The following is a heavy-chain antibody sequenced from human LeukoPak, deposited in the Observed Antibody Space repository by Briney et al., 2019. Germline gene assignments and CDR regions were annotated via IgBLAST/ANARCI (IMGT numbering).Heavy chain of an antibody. CDR2: ISGSGGST. V-gene: IGHV3-23*01. CDR1: GFTFSSYA. Sequence: PGASLRLSCAASGFTFSSYAMSWVRQAPGKGLEWVSAISGSGGSTYYADSVKGRFTISRDNSKNTLYLQMNSLRAEDTAVYYCANSGFSGYPMYYFDYWGQGTLVTVSS. J-gene: IGHJ4*02. CDR3: ANSGFSGYPMYYFDY. D-gene: IGHD3-22*01.